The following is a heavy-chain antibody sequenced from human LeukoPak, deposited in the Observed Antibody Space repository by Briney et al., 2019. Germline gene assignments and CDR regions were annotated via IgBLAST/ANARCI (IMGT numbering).Heavy chain of an antibody. CDR3: ARDPDY. Sequence: GRSLRLSCAASGFTFSSYSMNWVRQAPGKGLEWVSYISSSSSTIYYADSAKGRFTISRDNAKNSLYPQVNSLRAEDTAVYYCARDPDYWGQGTLVTVSS. V-gene: IGHV3-48*01. CDR1: GFTFSSYS. J-gene: IGHJ4*02. CDR2: ISSSSSTI.